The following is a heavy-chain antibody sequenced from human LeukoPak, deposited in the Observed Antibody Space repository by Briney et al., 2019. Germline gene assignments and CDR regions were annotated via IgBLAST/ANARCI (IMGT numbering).Heavy chain of an antibody. CDR1: GGSISSYY. CDR3: ARSVRGVITTSFDY. J-gene: IGHJ4*02. D-gene: IGHD3-10*01. CDR2: IYYSGST. V-gene: IGHV4-59*01. Sequence: SETLSLTCTVSGGSISSYYWSWIRQPPGKGLEWIGYIYYSGSTNYNPSLKSRVTISVDTSKNQFSLKLSSVTAADTAVYYCARSVRGVITTSFDYWGQGTLVTVSS.